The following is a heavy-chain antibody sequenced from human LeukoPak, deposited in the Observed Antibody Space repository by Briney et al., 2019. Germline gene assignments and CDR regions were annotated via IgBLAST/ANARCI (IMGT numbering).Heavy chain of an antibody. J-gene: IGHJ4*02. CDR1: GFTFSSYA. CDR3: AKDGLAVAGTDYFDF. V-gene: IGHV3-23*01. D-gene: IGHD6-19*01. Sequence: PGGSLRLSCAASGFTFSSYAMSWVRQAPGKGLEGVSAISGSGGSTYYADSVKGRFTISRDNSKDTLYLQMNSLRAEDTAVSYCAKDGLAVAGTDYFDFWGQGTLVTVSS. CDR2: ISGSGGST.